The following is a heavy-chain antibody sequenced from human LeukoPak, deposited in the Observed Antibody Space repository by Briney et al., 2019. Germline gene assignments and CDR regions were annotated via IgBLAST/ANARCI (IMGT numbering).Heavy chain of an antibody. V-gene: IGHV3-23*01. J-gene: IGHJ4*02. D-gene: IGHD6-19*01. CDR3: AKALPSSGWFLDY. CDR2: ISGSGGNT. CDR1: GFTFSRYA. Sequence: GGSLRLSCAASGFTFSRYAMSWVRQAPGKGLEWVSGISGSGGNTYYADSVKGRFTISRDNSKNTLYLQMNSLRAEDTAVYYCAKALPSSGWFLDYWGQGTLVTVSS.